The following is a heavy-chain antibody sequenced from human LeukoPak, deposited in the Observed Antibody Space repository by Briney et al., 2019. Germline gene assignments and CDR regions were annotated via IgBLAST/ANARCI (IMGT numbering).Heavy chain of an antibody. CDR2: ISDIGSI. V-gene: IGHV4-59*08. J-gene: IGHJ4*02. D-gene: IGHD2-8*02. CDR1: GGSISSYY. Sequence: SETLSLTCTVSGGSISSYYRSWIRQPPGKGLEWIAYISDIGSINYNPSFKSRVTISLETSKNQFSLKLSSVTAADTAVYYCAGHHPRNTVDFWGQGTLVTVSS. CDR3: AGHHPRNTVDF.